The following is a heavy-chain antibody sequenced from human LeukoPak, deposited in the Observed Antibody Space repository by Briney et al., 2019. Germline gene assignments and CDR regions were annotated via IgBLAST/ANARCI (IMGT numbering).Heavy chain of an antibody. CDR2: INHSGST. D-gene: IGHD6-6*01. J-gene: IGHJ4*02. V-gene: IGHV4-34*01. Sequence: PSETLSLTCAVYGGSFSGYYWSWIRQPPGKGLEWIGEINHSGSTNYNPSLKSRVTTSVDTSKNQFSLKLSSVTAADTAVYYCAVGDTIAARQNYWGQGTLVTVSS. CDR1: GGSFSGYY. CDR3: AVGDTIAARQNY.